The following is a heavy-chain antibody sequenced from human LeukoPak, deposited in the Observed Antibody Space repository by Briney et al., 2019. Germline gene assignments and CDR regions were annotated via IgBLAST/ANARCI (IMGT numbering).Heavy chain of an antibody. CDR3: AKALIAVAGLIDY. CDR2: ISGSGGST. CDR1: GFTFSSYA. V-gene: IGHV3-23*01. Sequence: PGGSLRLSCAASGFTFSSYAMSWVRQAPGKGLEWVSAISGSGGSTYYADSVKGRFTISRDNAKNSLYLQMNSLRAEDTALYYCAKALIAVAGLIDYWGQGTLVTVSS. J-gene: IGHJ4*02. D-gene: IGHD6-19*01.